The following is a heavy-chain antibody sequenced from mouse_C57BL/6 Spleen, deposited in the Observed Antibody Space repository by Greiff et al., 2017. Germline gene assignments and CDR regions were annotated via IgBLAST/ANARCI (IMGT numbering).Heavy chain of an antibody. CDR2: IDPEDGET. D-gene: IGHD2-4*01. V-gene: IGHV14-2*01. CDR1: GFNIKDYY. Sequence: VQLQQSGAELVKPGASVKLSCTASGFNIKDYYMHWVKQRTEQGLEWIGRIDPEDGETKYAPKFQDKATITADTSSNTAYLQLSSLTSEGTAVYYCARTDYDDWYFDVWGTGTTVTVSS. CDR3: ARTDYDDWYFDV. J-gene: IGHJ1*03.